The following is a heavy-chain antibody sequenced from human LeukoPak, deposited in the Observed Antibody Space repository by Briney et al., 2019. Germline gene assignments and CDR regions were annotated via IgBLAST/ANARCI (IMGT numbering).Heavy chain of an antibody. CDR1: GYTFTGYY. V-gene: IGHV1-2*02. Sequence: GASVKVSCKASGYTFTGYYMHWVRQAPGQGLEWMGWINPNSGGTNYAQKFQGRVTMTRNTSISTAYMELSSLRSEDTAVYYCARGDGSGSYVLDGYWGQGTLVTVSS. D-gene: IGHD3-10*01. J-gene: IGHJ4*02. CDR3: ARGDGSGSYVLDGY. CDR2: INPNSGGT.